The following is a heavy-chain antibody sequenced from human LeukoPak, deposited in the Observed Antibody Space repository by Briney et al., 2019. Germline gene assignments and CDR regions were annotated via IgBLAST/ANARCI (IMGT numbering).Heavy chain of an antibody. D-gene: IGHD1-7*01. J-gene: IGHJ5*02. CDR1: GGSFSGYY. CDR3: ATWNYIRQGWFDP. CDR2: INHSGST. V-gene: IGHV4-34*01. Sequence: SETLSLTCAVYGGSFSGYYWSWIRQPPGKGLEWIGEINHSGSTNYNPSLKSRVTISVDTSKNQFSLKLSSVTAADTAVYYCATWNYIRQGWFDPWGQGTLVTVSS.